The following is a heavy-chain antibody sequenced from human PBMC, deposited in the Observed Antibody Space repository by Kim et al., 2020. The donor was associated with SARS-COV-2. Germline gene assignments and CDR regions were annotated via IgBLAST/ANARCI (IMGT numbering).Heavy chain of an antibody. CDR3: AKGALVVISPFDY. V-gene: IGHV3-23*01. D-gene: IGHD6-13*01. J-gene: IGHJ4*02. Sequence: YADSVKGRFTISRDNSKNTLYQQMNSLRAEDTAVYYCAKGALVVISPFDYWGQGTLVTVSS.